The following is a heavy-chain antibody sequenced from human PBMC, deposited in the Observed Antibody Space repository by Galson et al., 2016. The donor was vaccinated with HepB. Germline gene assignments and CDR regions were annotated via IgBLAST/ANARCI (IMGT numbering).Heavy chain of an antibody. CDR3: AREIAGGYFD. J-gene: IGHJ4*02. V-gene: IGHV3-7*01. Sequence: SLRLSCAASGFTSSNHWISWVRQAPGKGLEWVANIKPDGGVQYYVDSVRGRFTISRDIAKNAVYLQMNSMRVEEAAVYYCAREIAGGYFDWGQGTLVTVSS. D-gene: IGHD3-10*01. CDR1: GFTSSNHW. CDR2: IKPDGGVQ.